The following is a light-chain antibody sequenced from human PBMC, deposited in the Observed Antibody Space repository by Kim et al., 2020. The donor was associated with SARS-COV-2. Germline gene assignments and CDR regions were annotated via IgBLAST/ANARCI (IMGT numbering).Light chain of an antibody. CDR1: KLGDKY. CDR3: QAWDSSTLYV. Sequence: SYELTQPPSVSVSPGQTASITCSGDKLGDKYACWYQQKPGQSPVLVIYQDSKRPSGIPERFSGSNSGNTATLTISGTQAMDEAHYYCQAWDSSTLYVFGTGTKVTVL. CDR2: QDS. V-gene: IGLV3-1*01. J-gene: IGLJ1*01.